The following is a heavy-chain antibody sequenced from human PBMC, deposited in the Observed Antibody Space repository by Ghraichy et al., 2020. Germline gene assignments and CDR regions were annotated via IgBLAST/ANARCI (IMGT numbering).Heavy chain of an antibody. CDR2: IYYSGRN. V-gene: IGHV4-39*01. J-gene: IGHJ4*02. CDR1: GGSISSSSYY. CDR3: ARDGIAGTSGGYIDY. D-gene: IGHD1-1*01. Sequence: SETLSLTCIVSGGSISSSSYYWGWIRQPPGKELEWIGSIYYSGRNYSNPSLKSRVTISVDSSKNQFSLKLSSVTAADTAVYYCARDGIAGTSGGYIDYWGQVSLVSVSS.